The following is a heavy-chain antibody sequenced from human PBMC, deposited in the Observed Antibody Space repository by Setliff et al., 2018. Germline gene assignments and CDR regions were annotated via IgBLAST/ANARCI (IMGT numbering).Heavy chain of an antibody. D-gene: IGHD6-6*01. CDR2: IYYSGST. V-gene: IGHV4-39*07. J-gene: IGHJ6*01. CDR1: GGSISSSSYY. CDR3: ARVSQLVVLSLYYYYGMDV. Sequence: SETLSLTCTVSGGSISSSSYYWGWIRQPPGKGLEWIGSIYYSGSTYYNPSLKSRVTISVDTSKNQFSLKLSSVTAADTAVYYCARVSQLVVLSLYYYYGMDVWG.